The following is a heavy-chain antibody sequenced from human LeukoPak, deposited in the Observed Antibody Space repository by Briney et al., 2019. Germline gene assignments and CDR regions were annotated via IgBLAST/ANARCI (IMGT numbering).Heavy chain of an antibody. Sequence: GRSLRLSCAASGFTFDDYAMHWVRQAPGKGLEWVSGISWNSGSIGYADSVKGRFTISRDNAKNTLYLQMSSLRAEDTAVYYCARLSPSVGIDYWGQGTLVTVSS. D-gene: IGHD2/OR15-2a*01. CDR3: ARLSPSVGIDY. J-gene: IGHJ4*02. CDR2: ISWNSGSI. V-gene: IGHV3-9*01. CDR1: GFTFDDYA.